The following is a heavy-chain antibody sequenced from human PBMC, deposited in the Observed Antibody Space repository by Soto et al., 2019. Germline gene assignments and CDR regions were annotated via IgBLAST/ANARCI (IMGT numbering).Heavy chain of an antibody. CDR2: INPNSGNT. J-gene: IGHJ6*02. CDR1: GYTFTGYY. V-gene: IGHV1-2*02. D-gene: IGHD6-19*01. Sequence: ASVKVYCKASGYTFTGYYMHWVRQAPGQGLEWMGWINPNSGNTNYAQKLQGRVTMTTDTSTSTAYMELRSLRSDDTAVYYCARDRKEQWLVGPFYYYYGMDVWGQGTTVTVSS. CDR3: ARDRKEQWLVGPFYYYYGMDV.